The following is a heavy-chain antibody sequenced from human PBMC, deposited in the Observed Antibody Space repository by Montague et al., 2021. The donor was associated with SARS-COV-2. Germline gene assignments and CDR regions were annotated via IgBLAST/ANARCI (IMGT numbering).Heavy chain of an antibody. Sequence: SLRLSGAASGFTVDDYTMHWVRQVPGKGLEWVSLISWDGYSTYYGDSVXGRFTISRDDSKNSLYLQMNSLRTEDTALYYCAKGGTSMLTSVDYWGQGTLVTVSS. CDR1: GFTVDDYT. D-gene: IGHD5-18*01. CDR2: ISWDGYST. J-gene: IGHJ4*02. V-gene: IGHV3-43*01. CDR3: AKGGTSMLTSVDY.